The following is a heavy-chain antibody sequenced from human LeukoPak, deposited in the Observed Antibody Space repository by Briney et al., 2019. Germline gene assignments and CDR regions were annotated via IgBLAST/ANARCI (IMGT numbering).Heavy chain of an antibody. CDR3: ARDGTTVRGVISGPGQNWFDP. Sequence: SETLSLTCAVYGGSFSGYYWSWIRQPPGKGLEWIGEINHSGSTNYNPSLKSRVTISVDTSKNQFSLKLSSVTAADTAVYYCARDGTTVRGVISGPGQNWFDPWGRGTLVTVSS. CDR1: GGSFSGYY. CDR2: INHSGST. D-gene: IGHD3-10*01. V-gene: IGHV4-34*01. J-gene: IGHJ5*02.